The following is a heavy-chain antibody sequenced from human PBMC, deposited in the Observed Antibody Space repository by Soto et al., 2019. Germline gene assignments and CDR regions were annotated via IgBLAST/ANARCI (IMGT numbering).Heavy chain of an antibody. Sequence: QVQLAESGGGVVQPGRSLRLSCAASGFTFSNYGMQWVRQAPGKGLEWVAVIWHDGTNQYYGDSVKGRFTISRDNSNNTLYLQLNSLRAEDTAVYYCARERGQIDSWGQGTLVTVSS. J-gene: IGHJ4*02. CDR2: IWHDGTNQ. CDR3: ARERGQIDS. CDR1: GFTFSNYG. V-gene: IGHV3-33*01.